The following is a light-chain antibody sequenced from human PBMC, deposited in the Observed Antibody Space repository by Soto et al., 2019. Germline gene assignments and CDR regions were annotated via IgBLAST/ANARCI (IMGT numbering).Light chain of an antibody. CDR2: GDT. J-gene: IGLJ2*01. V-gene: IGLV1-40*01. Sequence: QSVLTQPPSVSGAPGQRVTISCTGSSSNIGAGYDVHWYLQLPGTAPKLLVYGDTNRPSGVPDRFSGSKSGTSASLAITGLQAEDEADYYCQSYDSSLSGVIFGGGTKVTVL. CDR1: SSNIGAGYD. CDR3: QSYDSSLSGVI.